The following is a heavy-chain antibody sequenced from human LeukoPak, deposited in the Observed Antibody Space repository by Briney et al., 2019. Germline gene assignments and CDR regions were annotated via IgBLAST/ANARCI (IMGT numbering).Heavy chain of an antibody. CDR1: GGSVNSGSYY. J-gene: IGHJ4*02. CDR3: ARAAYSGSYHSDY. D-gene: IGHD1-26*01. CDR2: IYYSGSA. V-gene: IGHV4-61*01. Sequence: SETLSLTCTVSGGSVNSGSYYWNWIRQPPGKGLEWIGYIYYSGSANYNPSLKSRVTISVDTSKNQFSLKLSSVTAADTAVYYCARAAYSGSYHSDYWGQGTLVTVSS.